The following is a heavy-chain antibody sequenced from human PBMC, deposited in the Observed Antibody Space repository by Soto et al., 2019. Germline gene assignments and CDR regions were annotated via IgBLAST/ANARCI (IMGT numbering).Heavy chain of an antibody. CDR2: IYYSGST. J-gene: IGHJ3*02. CDR3: ARQGAPLGYCSGGSCSEDAFDI. Sequence: PSETLSLTCTVSGGSISSYYWSWIRQPPGKGLEWIGYIYYSGSTNYNPSLKSRVTISVDTSKNQFSLKLSSVTAADTAAYYCARQGAPLGYCSGGSCSEDAFDIWGQGTMVT. CDR1: GGSISSYY. D-gene: IGHD2-15*01. V-gene: IGHV4-59*08.